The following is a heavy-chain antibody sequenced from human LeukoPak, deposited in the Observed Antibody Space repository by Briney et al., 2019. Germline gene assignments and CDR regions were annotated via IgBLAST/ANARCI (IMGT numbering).Heavy chain of an antibody. J-gene: IGHJ6*03. Sequence: SETLSLTCTVSGGSISSSSYYWSWIRQPPGKGLEWIGEINHSGSTNYNPSLKSRVTISVDTSKNQFSLKLSSVTAADTAVYYCARLRRGTSRYYGSGKYYYYMDVWGKGTTVTISS. CDR2: INHSGST. CDR3: ARLRRGTSRYYGSGKYYYYMDV. D-gene: IGHD3-10*01. CDR1: GGSISSSSYY. V-gene: IGHV4-39*07.